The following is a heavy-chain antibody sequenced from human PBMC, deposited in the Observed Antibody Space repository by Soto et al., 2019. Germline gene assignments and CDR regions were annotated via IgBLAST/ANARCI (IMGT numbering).Heavy chain of an antibody. CDR2: IYYSGST. CDR3: ARVGRLITAAGLLDA. Sequence: PSETLSLTCTLSNGSIGSYYWTWIRQPPGKGLEWIGHIYYSGSTNYNPSLKSRLTLSLDTSKNQFSLKLTSVTAADTTVYYCARVGRLITAAGLLDAWGQGTLVTV. D-gene: IGHD6-13*01. J-gene: IGHJ5*02. V-gene: IGHV4-59*01. CDR1: NGSIGSYY.